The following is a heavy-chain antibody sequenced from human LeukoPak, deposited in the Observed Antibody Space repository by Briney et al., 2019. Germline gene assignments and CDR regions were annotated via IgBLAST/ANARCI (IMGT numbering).Heavy chain of an antibody. CDR2: ISSSGSTI. V-gene: IGHV3-48*04. J-gene: IGHJ4*02. D-gene: IGHD5-18*01. Sequence: TGGSLRLSCAASGFTFSSYWMHWVRQAPGKGLEWVSYISSSGSTIYYADSVKGRFTIPRDNAKNSLYLQMNSLRAEDTAVYYCAKDVDTAMDFDYWGQGTLVTVSS. CDR1: GFTFSSYW. CDR3: AKDVDTAMDFDY.